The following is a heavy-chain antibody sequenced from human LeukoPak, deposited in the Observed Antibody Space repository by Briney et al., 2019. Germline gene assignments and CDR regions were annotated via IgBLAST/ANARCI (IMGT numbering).Heavy chain of an antibody. V-gene: IGHV3-66*01. J-gene: IGHJ6*02. Sequence: PGGSLRLSCAASGFTVSSNYMGWVRQAPGKGLEWVSVIYSGGSTYYADSVKGRFTISRDNSKNTLYLQMNSLRAEDTAVYYCARDSRTHYDILAGYDLANYYYYGMDVWGQGTTVTVSS. CDR3: ARDSRTHYDILAGYDLANYYYYGMDV. D-gene: IGHD3-9*01. CDR1: GFTVSSNY. CDR2: IYSGGST.